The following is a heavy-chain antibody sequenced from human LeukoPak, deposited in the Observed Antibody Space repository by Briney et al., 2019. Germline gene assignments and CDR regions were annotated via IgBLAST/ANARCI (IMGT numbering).Heavy chain of an antibody. CDR1: GFTFSSYG. Sequence: TGGSLRLSCAASGFTFSSYGMHWVRQAPGKGLEWVAVIWYGGSNKYYADSVKGRFTISRDNSKNTLYLQMNSLRAEDTAVYYCAKELGLSDLRYYYAMDVWGQGTTVTVSS. J-gene: IGHJ6*02. CDR2: IWYGGSNK. V-gene: IGHV3-30*02. CDR3: AKELGLSDLRYYYAMDV. D-gene: IGHD3-10*01.